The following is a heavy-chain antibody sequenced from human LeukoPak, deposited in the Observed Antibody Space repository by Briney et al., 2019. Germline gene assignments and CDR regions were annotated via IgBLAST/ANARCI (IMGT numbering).Heavy chain of an antibody. CDR1: GFTFSNYG. CDR3: ARDDREYSSSWYYFDY. D-gene: IGHD6-13*01. V-gene: IGHV3-30*02. J-gene: IGHJ4*02. CDR2: IRYEGNNK. Sequence: GGSLRLSCGASGFTFSNYGMHWVRQAPGKGLDWVGFIRYEGNNKYYADSVKGRFTISRDNAKNSLYLQMNSLRAEDTAVYYCARDDREYSSSWYYFDYWGQGTLVTVSS.